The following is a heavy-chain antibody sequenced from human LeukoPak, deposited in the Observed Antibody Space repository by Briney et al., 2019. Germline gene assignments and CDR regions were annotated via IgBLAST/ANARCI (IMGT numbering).Heavy chain of an antibody. V-gene: IGHV3-7*05. D-gene: IGHD3-10*01. Sequence: GGSLRLSCAASGFTFSGYWMTWVRQAPGKGLEWVANIKQDGSERNYVDSVKGRFTVSRDNAKNSLYLQMNTLRAEDTAVYYCARDRFYYGSGSYWENWFDPWGQGTLVTVSS. CDR3: ARDRFYYGSGSYWENWFDP. CDR1: GFTFSGYW. J-gene: IGHJ5*02. CDR2: IKQDGSER.